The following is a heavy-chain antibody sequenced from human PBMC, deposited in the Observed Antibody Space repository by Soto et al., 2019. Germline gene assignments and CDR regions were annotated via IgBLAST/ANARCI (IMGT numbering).Heavy chain of an antibody. CDR1: GFTFSSYG. J-gene: IGHJ6*02. CDR3: ARDKNYGGNSAGYYYGMDV. D-gene: IGHD4-17*01. CDR2: IWYDGSNK. Sequence: QVQLVESGGGVVQPGRSLRLSCAASGFTFSSYGMHWVRQAPGKGLEWVAVIWYDGSNKYYADSVKGRFTISRDNSKNTLYLQMTSLRAEDTAVYYCARDKNYGGNSAGYYYGMDVWGQGTTVTVSS. V-gene: IGHV3-33*01.